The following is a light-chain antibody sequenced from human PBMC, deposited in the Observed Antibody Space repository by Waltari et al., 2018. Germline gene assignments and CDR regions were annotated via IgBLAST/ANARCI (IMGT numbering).Light chain of an antibody. J-gene: IGKJ2*01. CDR3: QQYGSSLPYT. V-gene: IGKV1-33*01. Sequence: DIQMTQSPSSLSASVGDRVTITCQASQDISNYLNWYQQKPGKAPKLLIYDASNLETGVPSRFSGSGSGTDFTFTISRLEPEDFAVYYCQQYGSSLPYTFGQGTKLEIK. CDR2: DAS. CDR1: QDISNY.